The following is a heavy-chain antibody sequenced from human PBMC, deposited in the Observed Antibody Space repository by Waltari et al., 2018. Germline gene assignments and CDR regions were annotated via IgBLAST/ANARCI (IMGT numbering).Heavy chain of an antibody. CDR2: VRSDGRIT. CDR1: GFTLSAYW. D-gene: IGHD2-21*01. V-gene: IGHV3-74*01. CDR3: VRSFVGGWAGGTYYYNGMDA. Sequence: EVPLVESGGGLGQSGGSLRLSCATSGFTLSAYWMHWVRQAPGKGLVWLSVVRSDGRITDYADSGKGRFTIARDNAKKTVSLQMNSLRVEDTAVYYCVRSFVGGWAGGTYYYNGMDAWGQGTSVTVSS. J-gene: IGHJ6*02.